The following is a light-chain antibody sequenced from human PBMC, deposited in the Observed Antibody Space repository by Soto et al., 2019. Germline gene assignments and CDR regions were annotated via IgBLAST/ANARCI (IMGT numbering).Light chain of an antibody. CDR3: QQRSNWPPYT. Sequence: EIVLTQSPATLSLSPGERATLSCRASQSVSSYLAWYQQKPGQAPRLLIYDASNRATGIPARFSGSGSGTDCTLTISSLEPDDFAVYYCQQRSNWPPYTFGQGTKLEIK. J-gene: IGKJ2*01. V-gene: IGKV3-11*01. CDR2: DAS. CDR1: QSVSSY.